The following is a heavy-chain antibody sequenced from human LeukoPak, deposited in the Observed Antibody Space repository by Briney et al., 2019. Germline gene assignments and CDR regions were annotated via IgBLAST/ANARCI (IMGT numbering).Heavy chain of an antibody. D-gene: IGHD2-2*01. V-gene: IGHV5-51*01. CDR3: ARHGPVPATADAFVI. CDR1: GSRFTDYW. J-gene: IGHJ3*02. Sequence: GEPLNSSGPGSGSRFTDYWIGWVRRLPGKGLGWRAINDPGDSYTRNSPSVRGHVTISTDKSIRAAYLQGSNLKASDTAMYYCARHGPVPATADAFVIWGQGTMVSVSS. CDR2: NDPGDSYT.